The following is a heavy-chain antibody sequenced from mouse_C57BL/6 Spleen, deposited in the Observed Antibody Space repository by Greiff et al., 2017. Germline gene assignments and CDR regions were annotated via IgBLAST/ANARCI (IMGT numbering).Heavy chain of an antibody. V-gene: IGHV1-76*01. J-gene: IGHJ2*01. CDR1: GYTFTDYY. CDR3: ARDTTVVASFDY. CDR2: IYPGSGNT. Sequence: QVHVKQSGAELVRPGASVKLSCKASGYTFTDYYINWVKQRPGQGLEWIARIYPGSGNTYYNEKFKGKATLTAEKSSSTAYMQLSSLTSEDSAVYFCARDTTVVASFDYWGQGTTLTVSS. D-gene: IGHD1-1*01.